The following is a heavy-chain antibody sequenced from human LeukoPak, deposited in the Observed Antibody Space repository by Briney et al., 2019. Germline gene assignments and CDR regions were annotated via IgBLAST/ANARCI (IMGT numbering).Heavy chain of an antibody. CDR3: ARVPYCSSTSCYTPYHY. D-gene: IGHD2-2*02. V-gene: IGHV1-69*01. Sequence: SVKVSCKASGGTFSSYAISWVRQAPGQGLEWTGGIIPIFGTANYAQKFQGRVTITADESTSTAYMELSSLRSEDTAVYYCARVPYCSSTSCYTPYHYWGQGTLVTVSS. CDR2: IIPIFGTA. CDR1: GGTFSSYA. J-gene: IGHJ4*02.